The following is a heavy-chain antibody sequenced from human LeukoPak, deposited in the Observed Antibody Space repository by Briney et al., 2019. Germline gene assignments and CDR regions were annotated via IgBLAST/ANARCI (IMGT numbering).Heavy chain of an antibody. CDR2: IHHSGTT. CDR1: GASISSSYW. V-gene: IGHV4-4*02. J-gene: IGHJ3*02. Sequence: SGTLSLTCAVSGASISSSYWWNWVRQAPGKGLEWIGQIHHSGTTNYDPSLKSRVTISVDKSKNQFSLKLSSVTAADTAAYYCARGGYDFWSGSLDAFDIWGQGTMVTVSS. CDR3: ARGGYDFWSGSLDAFDI. D-gene: IGHD3-3*01.